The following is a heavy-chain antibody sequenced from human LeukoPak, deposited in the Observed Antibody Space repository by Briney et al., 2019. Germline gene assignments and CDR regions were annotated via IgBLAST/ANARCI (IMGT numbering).Heavy chain of an antibody. CDR3: AKDPNRRVPPHPPFDS. CDR1: GFTFSSYA. V-gene: IGHV3-23*01. D-gene: IGHD1-14*01. J-gene: IGHJ4*02. Sequence: GGSLRLSCAASGFTFSSYAMSWVRQAPGKGLEWVSAISGSGGSTYYADSVKGRFTISRDNSKNTLYLQMNSLRAEDTAVYYCAKDPNRRVPPHPPFDSWGQGTLVTVSS. CDR2: ISGSGGST.